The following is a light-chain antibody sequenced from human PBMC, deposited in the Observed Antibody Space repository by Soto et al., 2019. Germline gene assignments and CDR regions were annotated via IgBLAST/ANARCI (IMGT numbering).Light chain of an antibody. CDR2: KAS. V-gene: IGKV1-5*03. CDR1: QSSSSW. Sequence: DIQMTQSPSTLSAFVGDRVTITCRASQSSSSWMAWYQQKPGKAPKLLIYKASSLESGVPSRLSGSGSGTEFTLTISSLQPDDFATYYCQQYHSYPWTFGQGTKVEIK. CDR3: QQYHSYPWT. J-gene: IGKJ1*01.